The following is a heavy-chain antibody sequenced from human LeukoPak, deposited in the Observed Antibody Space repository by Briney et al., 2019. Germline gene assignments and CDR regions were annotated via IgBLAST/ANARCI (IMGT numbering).Heavy chain of an antibody. CDR1: GFTFSDYG. D-gene: IGHD3-10*01. V-gene: IGHV3-30*19. CDR3: ARDFHYGSGKDDP. CDR2: ISYDGSNK. J-gene: IGHJ5*02. Sequence: GGSLRLSCAASGFTFSDYGMVWVRVRQAPGKGLEWVAVISYDGSNKYYADSVKGRFTISRDNSKNTLYLQMNSLRAEDTAVYYCARDFHYGSGKDDPWGQGTLVTVSS.